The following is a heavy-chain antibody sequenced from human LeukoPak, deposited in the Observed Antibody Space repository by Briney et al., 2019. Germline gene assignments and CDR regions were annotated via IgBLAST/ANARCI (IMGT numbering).Heavy chain of an antibody. V-gene: IGHV3-21*01. CDR2: ITSSSSHI. Sequence: PGGSLRLSCAASGFTFSHYSIDWVRQAPGKGLERVASITSSSSHIYYADSVKGRFTISRDNAKNEVYLQMNSLRAEDTAIYYCARVMMGATVTTFHYYCMDVWGVGTTVTVSS. D-gene: IGHD4-11*01. CDR1: GFTFSHYS. J-gene: IGHJ6*03. CDR3: ARVMMGATVTTFHYYCMDV.